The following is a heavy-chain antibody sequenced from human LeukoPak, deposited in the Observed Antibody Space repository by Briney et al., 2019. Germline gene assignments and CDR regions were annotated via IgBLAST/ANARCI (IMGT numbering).Heavy chain of an antibody. J-gene: IGHJ4*02. CDR2: IRYDGGNK. D-gene: IGHD3-10*01. Sequence: PGGSLRLSCAASGFTFSSYGMHWVRQAPGKGLDWVAFIRYDGGNKYYADSVKGRFTISRDNSKNTLYLQMNSLNTEDTAVYYCAKVVVWFGDLFDYWGQGTLVTVSS. CDR1: GFTFSSYG. CDR3: AKVVVWFGDLFDY. V-gene: IGHV3-30*02.